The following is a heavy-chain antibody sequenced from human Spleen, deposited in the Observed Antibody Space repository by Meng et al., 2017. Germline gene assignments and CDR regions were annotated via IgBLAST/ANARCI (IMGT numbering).Heavy chain of an antibody. CDR1: GYTFTSFA. V-gene: IGHV7-4-1*02. CDR2: INTNTGNP. Sequence: ASVKVSCKASGYTFTSFAMNWVRQAPGQGLEWMGWINTNTGNPTYAQGFTGRFVFSLDTSVSTAYLQISSLVADDTAVYFCARLQAGYFDWVLSTGAFDIWGQGTMVTVSS. D-gene: IGHD3-9*01. J-gene: IGHJ3*02. CDR3: ARLQAGYFDWVLSTGAFDI.